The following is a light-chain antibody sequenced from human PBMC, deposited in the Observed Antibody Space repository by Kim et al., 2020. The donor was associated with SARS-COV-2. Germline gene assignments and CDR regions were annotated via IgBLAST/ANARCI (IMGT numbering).Light chain of an antibody. CDR2: DDN. CDR3: QSYDSSNHVI. V-gene: IGLV6-57*03. J-gene: IGLJ2*01. CDR1: RGSIASNY. Sequence: KTVTISCTRSRGSIASNYVQWYQQRPGRAPTTVSYDDNQRPSGVPDRFSGSIDSSSNSASLTISGLKTEDEADYYCQSYDSSNHVIFGGGTQLTVL.